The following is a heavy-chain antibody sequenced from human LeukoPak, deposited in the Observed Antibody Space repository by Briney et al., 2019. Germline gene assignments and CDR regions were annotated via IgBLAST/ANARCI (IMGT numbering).Heavy chain of an antibody. CDR3: ARFAVAGTTSWLYWYFDL. CDR1: GGSISSYY. CDR2: IYYSGST. D-gene: IGHD6-19*01. J-gene: IGHJ2*01. Sequence: PSETLSLTCNVSGGSISSYYWSWIRQPPGKGLEWIGYIYYSGSTNYNPSLKSRVTISVDTSKNQFSLKLSSVTAADTAVYYCARFAVAGTTSWLYWYFDLWGRGTLVTVSS. V-gene: IGHV4-59*08.